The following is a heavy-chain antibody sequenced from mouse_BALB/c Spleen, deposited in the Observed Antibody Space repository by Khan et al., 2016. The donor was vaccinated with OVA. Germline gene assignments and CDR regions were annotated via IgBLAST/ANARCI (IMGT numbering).Heavy chain of an antibody. D-gene: IGHD1-1*01. CDR2: ISCRGSN. CDR1: GYSITSDYA. J-gene: IGHJ4*01. CDR3: ARGNYYGYATDY. Sequence: EVQLQESGPGLVKPSQSLSLTCTVTGYSITSDYAWNWIRQFPGNKLEWMGYISCRGSNSYNPSLTSRISITRDTSKNQFFLQVNSVTSADTATYYCARGNYYGYATDYWGQGTSVTASS. V-gene: IGHV3-2*02.